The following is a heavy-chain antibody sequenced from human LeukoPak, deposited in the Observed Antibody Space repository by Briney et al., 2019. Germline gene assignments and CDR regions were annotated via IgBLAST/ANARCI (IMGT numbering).Heavy chain of an antibody. CDR1: GFTFSDYA. D-gene: IGHD2-8*01. J-gene: IGHJ3*01. CDR2: ISGDGGTT. V-gene: IGHV3-23*01. Sequence: GGSLRLSCAASGFTFSDYAMNWVRQAPGKGLEWVSHISGDGGTTIYADSVKGHFTISRDNSKNLLYLQVHSLRAEDTAVFYCAKDSIQRNGVYDAFDVWGQGTMVTLSS. CDR3: AKDSIQRNGVYDAFDV.